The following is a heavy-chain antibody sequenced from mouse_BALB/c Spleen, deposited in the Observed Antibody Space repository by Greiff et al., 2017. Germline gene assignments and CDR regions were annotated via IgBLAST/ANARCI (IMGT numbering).Heavy chain of an antibody. CDR3: TRVYYRYDGFAY. V-gene: IGHV1S127*01. CDR2: IDPSDSYT. D-gene: IGHD2-14*01. CDR1: GYTFTSYW. Sequence: QVQLQQPGAELVKPGASVKMSCKASGYTFTSYWMHWVKQRPGQGLEWIGVIDPSDSYTSYNQKFKGKATLTVDTSSSTAYMQLSSLTSEDSAVYYCTRVYYRYDGFAYWGQGTLVTVSA. J-gene: IGHJ3*01.